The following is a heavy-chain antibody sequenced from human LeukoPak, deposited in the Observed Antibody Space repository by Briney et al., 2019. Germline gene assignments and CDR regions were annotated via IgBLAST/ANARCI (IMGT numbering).Heavy chain of an antibody. J-gene: IGHJ4*02. CDR2: ISSDGSSK. V-gene: IGHV3-30-3*01. CDR1: GCTFTSYT. D-gene: IGHD6-13*01. Sequence: GGSLRLSCAASGCTFTSYTMHWVRQAPGKGLEWVAVISSDGSSKYYADSVKGRFTISRDNSKNTLYLQMNSLRTEDTAVYYCARDQGRIAAAGNYLSSGYWGQGTLVTVSS. CDR3: ARDQGRIAAAGNYLSSGY.